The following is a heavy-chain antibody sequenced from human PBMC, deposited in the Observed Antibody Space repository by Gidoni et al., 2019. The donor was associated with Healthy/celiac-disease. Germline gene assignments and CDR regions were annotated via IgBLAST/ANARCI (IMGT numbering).Heavy chain of an antibody. D-gene: IGHD3-10*01. CDR2: IKQDGSEK. CDR1: GCTLSSYW. CDR3: ARDWLGGWFGTPSDY. Sequence: EAQLVESGGGLVQPGGSLRLSCAASGCTLSSYWMSWVRQAPGKGLEWVANIKQDGSEKYYVDAVKGRFTISRDNAKNSLYLQMNSLRAEDTAVYYCARDWLGGWFGTPSDYWGQGTLVTVSS. J-gene: IGHJ4*02. V-gene: IGHV3-7*03.